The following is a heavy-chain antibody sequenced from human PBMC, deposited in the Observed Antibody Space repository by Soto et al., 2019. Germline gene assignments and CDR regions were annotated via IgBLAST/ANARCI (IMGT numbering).Heavy chain of an antibody. Sequence: QVQLAQSGAEVKKPGASVKVSCKASGYTFTSDYMHWVRQAPGQGLEWMGIINPRGGSTTYAQKFQARTIKTANTSMSTVLIELSSLRSEDNAVSYCAGDRRIEALHFGMDVWGQGTTVTVSS. V-gene: IGHV1-46*01. CDR1: GYTFTSDY. J-gene: IGHJ6*02. CDR3: AGDRRIEALHFGMDV. D-gene: IGHD6-6*01. CDR2: INPRGGST.